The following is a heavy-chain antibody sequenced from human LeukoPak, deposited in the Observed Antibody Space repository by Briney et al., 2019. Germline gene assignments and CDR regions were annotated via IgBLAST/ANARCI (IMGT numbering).Heavy chain of an antibody. D-gene: IGHD6-13*01. V-gene: IGHV1-69*01. CDR1: GGTFSSYA. Sequence: GASVKVSCKASGGTFSSYAISWVRQAPGQGLEWMGGIIPIFGTANYAQKFQGRVTITADESTSTAYMELSSLRSEDTAVYYCARGPPPSIDNAGSWYSYMDVWGKGTTVTVSS. CDR3: ARGPPPSIDNAGSWYSYMDV. CDR2: IIPIFGTA. J-gene: IGHJ6*03.